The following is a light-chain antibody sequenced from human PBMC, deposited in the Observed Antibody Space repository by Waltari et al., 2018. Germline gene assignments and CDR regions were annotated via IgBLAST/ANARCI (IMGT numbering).Light chain of an antibody. CDR1: SSNIGSNT. V-gene: IGLV1-44*01. Sequence: QSVLTQPPSASGTPGQRVTISCSGSSSNIGSNTVDWYQQVPGTAPNLLIHSEYRRPSGVPDRFSGSKSGTSASLAVSGLQAEDEADYYCAAWDDSLRENVFGSGTKVTVL. CDR2: SEY. J-gene: IGLJ6*01. CDR3: AAWDDSLRENV.